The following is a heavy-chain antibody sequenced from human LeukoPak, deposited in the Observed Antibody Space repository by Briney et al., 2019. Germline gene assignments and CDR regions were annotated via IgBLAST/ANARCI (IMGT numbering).Heavy chain of an antibody. Sequence: GGSLRLSCAASGFTFSSYGMHWVRQAPGKGLEWVAVISYDGSNKYYAESVNGRFIISRDNAKNSLYLQMNTMRAEDTAVYYCAKTNFNYDFLTGYDYFDYWGQGTLVTVSS. D-gene: IGHD3-9*01. V-gene: IGHV3-33*05. CDR2: ISYDGSNK. J-gene: IGHJ4*02. CDR1: GFTFSSYG. CDR3: AKTNFNYDFLTGYDYFDY.